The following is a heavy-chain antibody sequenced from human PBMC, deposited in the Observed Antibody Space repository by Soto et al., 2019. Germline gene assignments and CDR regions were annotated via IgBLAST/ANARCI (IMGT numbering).Heavy chain of an antibody. CDR3: ARDRGGYDILTGYYRSDWFDP. J-gene: IGHJ5*02. CDR2: IYYSGST. CDR1: GGSISSGGYY. Sequence: QVQLQESGPGLVKPSQTLSLTCTVSGGSISSGGYYWSWIRQHPGKGLVWIGYIYYSGSTYYNPSLKSRVTISVDTSKNQFSLKLSSVTAADTAVYYCARDRGGYDILTGYYRSDWFDPWGQGTLVTVSS. D-gene: IGHD3-9*01. V-gene: IGHV4-31*03.